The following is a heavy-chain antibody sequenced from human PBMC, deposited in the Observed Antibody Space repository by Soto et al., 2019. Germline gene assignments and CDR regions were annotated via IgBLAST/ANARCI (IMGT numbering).Heavy chain of an antibody. CDR2: ISSSSSFI. Sequence: PVGSLRLSCAASGFTFSSYSMNWVRQAPGKGLEWVSSISSSSSFIYYADSLKGRFTISRDNAKNSLYLQMNSLRAEDTAVYYCARNPYYYDTSGYYYWGQGTLVTVSS. D-gene: IGHD3-22*01. J-gene: IGHJ4*02. CDR1: GFTFSSYS. V-gene: IGHV3-21*01. CDR3: ARNPYYYDTSGYYY.